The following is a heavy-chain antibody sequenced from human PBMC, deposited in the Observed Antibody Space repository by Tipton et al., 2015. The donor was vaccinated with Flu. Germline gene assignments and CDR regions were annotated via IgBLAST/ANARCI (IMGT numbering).Heavy chain of an antibody. D-gene: IGHD5-12*01. CDR1: GGSISSGGYY. J-gene: IGHJ5*02. CDR2: TYYSGST. Sequence: TLSLTCTVSGGSISSGGYYWSWIRQHPGKGPEWIGYTYYSGSTYYNPSLKSRVTISVDTSKNQFSLKLSSVTAADTAVYYCARASGPSWFDPWGQGTLVTVSS. CDR3: ARASGPSWFDP. V-gene: IGHV4-31*03.